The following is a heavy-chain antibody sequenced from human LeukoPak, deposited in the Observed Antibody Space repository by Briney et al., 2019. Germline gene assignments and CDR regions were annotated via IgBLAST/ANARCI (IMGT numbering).Heavy chain of an antibody. Sequence: QSGGSLRLSCAASGFTFSSYAMHWVRQAPGKGLEWVAVISYDGSNKYYADSVKGRFIISRDNSKNTLYLQMNSLRAEDTAVYYCATLGVYWGQGTLVTVSS. CDR1: GFTFSSYA. D-gene: IGHD3-16*01. CDR2: ISYDGSNK. CDR3: ATLGVY. V-gene: IGHV3-30-3*01. J-gene: IGHJ4*02.